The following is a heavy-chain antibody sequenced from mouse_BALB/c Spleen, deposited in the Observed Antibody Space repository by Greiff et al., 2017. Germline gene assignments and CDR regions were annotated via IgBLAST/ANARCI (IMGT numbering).Heavy chain of an antibody. Sequence: EVKLVESGGGLVKPGGSLKLSCAASGFTFSSYAMSWVRQTPEKRLEWVATISSGGSYTYYPDSVKGRFTISRDNAKNTLYLQMSSLRSEDTAMYYCARQNYGSSYWYFDVWGAGTTVTVSS. CDR1: GFTFSSYA. J-gene: IGHJ1*01. CDR3: ARQNYGSSYWYFDV. CDR2: ISSGGSYT. V-gene: IGHV5-9-3*01. D-gene: IGHD1-1*01.